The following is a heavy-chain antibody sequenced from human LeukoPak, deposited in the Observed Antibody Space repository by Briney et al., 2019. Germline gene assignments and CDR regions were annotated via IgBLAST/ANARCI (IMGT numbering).Heavy chain of an antibody. J-gene: IGHJ4*02. CDR2: IYYSGST. Sequence: SETLSLTCTVSGGSISSYYWSWIRQPPGKGLEWSGYIYYSGSTNYNPSLKSRVTISVDTSKNQFSLKLSSMTAADTAVYYCARTPYYYGSGSYPKSFFDYWGQGTLVTVSS. D-gene: IGHD3-10*01. CDR3: ARTPYYYGSGSYPKSFFDY. CDR1: GGSISSYY. V-gene: IGHV4-59*08.